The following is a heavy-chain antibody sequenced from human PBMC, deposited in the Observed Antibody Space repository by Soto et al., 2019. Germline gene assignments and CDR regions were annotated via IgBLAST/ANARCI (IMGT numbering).Heavy chain of an antibody. J-gene: IGHJ3*02. CDR3: ARSREDIVLMVYPYDAFDI. V-gene: IGHV4-31*03. CDR1: GGSISSGGYS. CDR2: IYYSGST. Sequence: PSETLSLTCTVSGGSISSGGYSWSWIRQHPGKGLEWIGYIYYSGSTYYNPSLKGRVTISVDTSKNQFSLKLSSVTAADTAVYYCARSREDIVLMVYPYDAFDIWGQGTMVT. D-gene: IGHD2-8*01.